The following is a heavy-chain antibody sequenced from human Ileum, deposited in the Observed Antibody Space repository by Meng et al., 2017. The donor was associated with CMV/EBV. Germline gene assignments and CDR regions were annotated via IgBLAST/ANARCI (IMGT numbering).Heavy chain of an antibody. D-gene: IGHD3-3*01. CDR2: FDPEDGET. CDR1: TEFS. Sequence: TEFSMHWVRQAPGKGLEWMGGFDPEDGETIYAQKFQGRVTMTEDTSTDTAYMELSSLRSEDTAVYYCATERRYDFWSGYYTSFDFDYWGQGTLVTVSS. J-gene: IGHJ4*02. V-gene: IGHV1-24*01. CDR3: ATERRYDFWSGYYTSFDFDY.